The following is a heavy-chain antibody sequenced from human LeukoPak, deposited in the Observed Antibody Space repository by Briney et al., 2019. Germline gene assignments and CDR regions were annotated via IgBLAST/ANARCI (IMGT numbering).Heavy chain of an antibody. D-gene: IGHD2-2*02. Sequence: PRGSLRLSCTASGISFSKAWMSWVRQAPGRGLEWVGRIKGKTDGDTTDYAAPVKGRFTISRDDSKNTVYLQMNSLKTEDTAVYYCTTDYGEYCSGTTCYKGSWGQGTLVTVSS. CDR1: GISFSKAW. CDR2: IKGKTDGDTT. CDR3: TTDYGEYCSGTTCYKGS. V-gene: IGHV3-15*01. J-gene: IGHJ5*02.